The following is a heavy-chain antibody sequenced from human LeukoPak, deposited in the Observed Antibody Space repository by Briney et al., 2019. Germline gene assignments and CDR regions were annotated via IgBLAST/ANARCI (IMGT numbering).Heavy chain of an antibody. CDR3: ARYGEAAGTSFDY. D-gene: IGHD6-13*01. V-gene: IGHV3-21*01. CDR1: GFTFSSYS. CDR2: ISSSSSSYI. J-gene: IGHJ4*02. Sequence: PGGSLRLSCAASGFTFSSYSMNWVRQAPGKGLEWVSSISSSSSSYIYYADSVKGRFTISRDNAKNSLYLQMNSLRAEDTAVYYCARYGEAAGTSFDYWGQGTLVTVSS.